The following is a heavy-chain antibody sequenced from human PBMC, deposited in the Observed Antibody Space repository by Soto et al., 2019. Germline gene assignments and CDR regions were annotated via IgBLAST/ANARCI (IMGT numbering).Heavy chain of an antibody. CDR3: ARDNWELACDS. D-gene: IGHD7-27*01. V-gene: IGHV3-48*02. CDR2: ISGSSGTI. Sequence: PGGSLRLSCAASGFTSSTYAMNWVRQAPGKGLEWVSYISGSSGTIYYADSVKGRLTISRDNAKNSLYLQMNSLTDGDTAAYYCARDNWELACDSWGQGTLVTVSS. J-gene: IGHJ4*02. CDR1: GFTSSTYA.